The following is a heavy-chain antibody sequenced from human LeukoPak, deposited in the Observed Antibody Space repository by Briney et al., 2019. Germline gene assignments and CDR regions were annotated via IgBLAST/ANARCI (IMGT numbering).Heavy chain of an antibody. D-gene: IGHD1-1*01. CDR2: IYYSGST. CDR1: GGSISSSSYY. V-gene: IGHV4-39*07. J-gene: IGHJ4*02. Sequence: SETLSLTCTVSGGSISSSSYYWGWIRQPPGKGLEWIGSIYYSGSTYYNPSLKSRVTISVDTSKNQFSLKLSSVTAADTAVYYCARTNWNDGMYYFDYWGQGTLVTVSS. CDR3: ARTNWNDGMYYFDY.